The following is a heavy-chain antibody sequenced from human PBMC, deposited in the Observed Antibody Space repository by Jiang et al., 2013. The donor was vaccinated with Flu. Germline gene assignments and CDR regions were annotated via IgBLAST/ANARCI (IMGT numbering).Heavy chain of an antibody. J-gene: IGHJ4*02. V-gene: IGHV3-15*07. CDR2: IKSKTDGGTT. CDR3: TTWDSGYDLYYFDY. Sequence: LEWVGRIKSKTDGGTTDYAAPVKGRFTISRDDSKNTLYLQMNSLKTEDTAVYYCTTWDSGYDLYYFDYWGQGTLVTVSS. D-gene: IGHD5-12*01.